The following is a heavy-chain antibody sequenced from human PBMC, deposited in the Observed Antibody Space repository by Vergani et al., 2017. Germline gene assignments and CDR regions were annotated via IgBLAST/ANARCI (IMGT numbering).Heavy chain of an antibody. Sequence: EMQLWESGGGLVKPGGSLRLSCVVSGFDFSSYIMNWVRQAPGKGLEWVSFVSTGTKSQSYAESVKGRFTISRDSAKNSLYLQMDSLRAEDTAVYYCAREYSSTSGRAFDFWGQGTKVTVSS. CDR3: AREYSSTSGRAFDF. CDR1: GFDFSSYI. CDR2: VSTGTKSQ. J-gene: IGHJ3*01. D-gene: IGHD2-2*01. V-gene: IGHV3-48*01.